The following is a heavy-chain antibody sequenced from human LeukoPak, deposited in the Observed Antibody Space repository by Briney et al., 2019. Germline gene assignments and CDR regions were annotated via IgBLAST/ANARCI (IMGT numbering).Heavy chain of an antibody. J-gene: IGHJ4*02. CDR1: GSPFTPSG. CDR2: ISAYNANT. CDR3: AKDNNWEDSPFFDF. D-gene: IGHD1-20*01. Sequence: GAPVKLSCKASGSPFTPSGISRVRQAPGQGLEGMGWISAYNANTIYAPKLQGRVTMTTDTSTSTPYTELRSLRSDDTALYYCAKDNNWEDSPFFDFGGQGTLVTVSS. V-gene: IGHV1-18*01.